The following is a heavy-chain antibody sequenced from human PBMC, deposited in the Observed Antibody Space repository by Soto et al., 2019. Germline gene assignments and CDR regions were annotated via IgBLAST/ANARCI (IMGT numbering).Heavy chain of an antibody. D-gene: IGHD6-13*01. CDR3: ARDSMQQLATVPVYYYYYGMDV. CDR1: GFTFRNYW. Sequence: QPGGSLRLSCAASGFTFRNYWMHWVRQAPGKGLEWVSYISSSSSTIYYAASVKGRFTISRDNAKNSLYLQMNSLRDEDTAVYYCARDSMQQLATVPVYYYYYGMDVWGQGTTVTVSS. CDR2: ISSSSSTI. V-gene: IGHV3-48*02. J-gene: IGHJ6*02.